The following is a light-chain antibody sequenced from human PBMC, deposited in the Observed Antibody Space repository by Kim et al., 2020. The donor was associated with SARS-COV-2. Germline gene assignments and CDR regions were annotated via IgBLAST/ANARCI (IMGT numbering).Light chain of an antibody. CDR3: QQYGGSPPIT. J-gene: IGKJ5*01. CDR1: QSVSSSY. Sequence: PGERATLSCRASQSVSSSYLAWYQQKGGQAPRLVIYGASSRATGIPDRFSGSGSGTDFTLTISRLEPEDFAVYYCQQYGGSPPITFGQGTRLEIK. CDR2: GAS. V-gene: IGKV3-20*01.